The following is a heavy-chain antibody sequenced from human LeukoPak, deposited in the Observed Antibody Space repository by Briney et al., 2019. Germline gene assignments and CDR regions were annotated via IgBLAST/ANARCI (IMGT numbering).Heavy chain of an antibody. V-gene: IGHV1-8*01. J-gene: IGHJ4*02. Sequence: ASVKVSCKASGYTFTSYDINWVRQATGQGLEWMGWMYPNSGNTGYAQKFQGRVTMTRNTSISTAYMELSSLRSEDTAVYYCARGGAAAGPSYFDYWGQGTLVTVSS. CDR3: ARGGAAAGPSYFDY. CDR2: MYPNSGNT. CDR1: GYTFTSYD. D-gene: IGHD6-13*01.